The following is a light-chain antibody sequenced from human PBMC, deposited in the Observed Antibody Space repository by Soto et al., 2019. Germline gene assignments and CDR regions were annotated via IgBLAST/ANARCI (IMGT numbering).Light chain of an antibody. Sequence: QSALTQAASASGSPGQSSTISCTGTSSDVGAYNHVSWYQQRPGKAPKAVIFEVNNRPSGVSSRYSGSKSGNTASLTISGLQTEDEADYYCASHTTSSTWVFGGGTKLTVL. J-gene: IGLJ3*02. V-gene: IGLV2-14*01. CDR1: SSDVGAYNH. CDR3: ASHTTSSTWV. CDR2: EVN.